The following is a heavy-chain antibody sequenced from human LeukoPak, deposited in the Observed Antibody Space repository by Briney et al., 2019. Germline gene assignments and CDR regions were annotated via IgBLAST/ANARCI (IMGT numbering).Heavy chain of an antibody. V-gene: IGHV1-2*02. CDR1: GYTFTAYY. Sequence: GASVKVSCKASGYTFTAYYIHWVRQAPGQGLEWMGWINPNSGGTNYAQKFQGRVTMTRDTSISTAYMELSRLRSDDTALYFCARRCDTSSYYTYYFDYWGQVTLVTVSS. CDR3: ARRCDTSSYYTYYFDY. CDR2: INPNSGGT. J-gene: IGHJ4*02. D-gene: IGHD3-22*01.